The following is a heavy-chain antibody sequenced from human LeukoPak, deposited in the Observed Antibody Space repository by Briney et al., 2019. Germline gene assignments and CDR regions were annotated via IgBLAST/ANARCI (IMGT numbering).Heavy chain of an antibody. D-gene: IGHD6-19*01. CDR3: TRGGSSGWYILDAFDI. J-gene: IGHJ3*02. CDR1: GFTFSDYY. Sequence: PGGSLRLSCAASGFTFSDYYMSWIRQAPGKGLEWVSYISSSGSTIYYADSVKGRFTISRDNAKNSLYLQMNSLKTEDTAVYYCTRGGSSGWYILDAFDIWGQGTMVTVSS. CDR2: ISSSGSTI. V-gene: IGHV3-11*01.